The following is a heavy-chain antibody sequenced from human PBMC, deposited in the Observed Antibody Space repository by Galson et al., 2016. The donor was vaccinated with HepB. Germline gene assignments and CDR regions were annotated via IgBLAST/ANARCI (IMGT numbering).Heavy chain of an antibody. Sequence: SLRLSCAASGFTFSSYWMSWVRQAPGKGLVWVSRITHDGSGANYADSVKGRFTISRDNAKNTLYLQMNSLRVDDTAIYYCARVVATWFDPWGQGAQVTVSP. J-gene: IGHJ5*02. V-gene: IGHV3-74*01. D-gene: IGHD2-2*01. CDR2: ITHDGSGA. CDR3: ARVVATWFDP. CDR1: GFTFSSYW.